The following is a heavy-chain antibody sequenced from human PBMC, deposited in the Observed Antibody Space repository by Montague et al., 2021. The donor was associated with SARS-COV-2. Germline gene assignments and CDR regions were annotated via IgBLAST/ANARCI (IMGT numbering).Heavy chain of an antibody. Sequence: SLRLSCAASGFTFDDYVMHWVRQAPGKVLEWVSGISWNIGNIGXXXSXXGRFTISRDNAKNSLYLQMNSLRPEDTALYYCAKVPSHGELYYFDCWGQGTLVTVSS. CDR1: GFTFDDYV. CDR3: AKVPSHGELYYFDC. CDR2: ISWNIGNI. V-gene: IGHV3-9*01. D-gene: IGHD1-7*01. J-gene: IGHJ4*02.